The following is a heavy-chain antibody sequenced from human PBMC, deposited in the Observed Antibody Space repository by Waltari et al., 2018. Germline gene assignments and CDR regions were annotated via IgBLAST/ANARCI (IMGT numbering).Heavy chain of an antibody. Sequence: QVHMVQSGAEVKKPGASVKVSCKASGYTFTNYNINWVRQAPGQGLEWMGWISAYNGNTNYTQKFQGRVTMTTDTSTSTAYLELGSLRSDDTAVYFCARFHHGSGIYYYYYMDVWGKGTTVTVSS. V-gene: IGHV1-18*01. CDR2: ISAYNGNT. J-gene: IGHJ6*03. D-gene: IGHD3-10*01. CDR3: ARFHHGSGIYYYYYMDV. CDR1: GYTFTNYN.